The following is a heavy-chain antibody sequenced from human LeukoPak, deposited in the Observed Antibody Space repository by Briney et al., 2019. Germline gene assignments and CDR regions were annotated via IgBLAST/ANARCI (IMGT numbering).Heavy chain of an antibody. D-gene: IGHD2-2*01. CDR1: GYTFTSYG. J-gene: IGHJ6*03. CDR2: ISAYNGNT. CDR3: ARNPTVVPAAISYYYYYMDV. Sequence: VASVKVSCKASGYTFTSYGISWVRQAPGQGLEWMGWISAYNGNTNYAQKLQGRVTMTTDTSTSTAYMELRSLRSDDTAVYYCARNPTVVPAAISYYYYYMDVWGKGTTVTVSS. V-gene: IGHV1-18*01.